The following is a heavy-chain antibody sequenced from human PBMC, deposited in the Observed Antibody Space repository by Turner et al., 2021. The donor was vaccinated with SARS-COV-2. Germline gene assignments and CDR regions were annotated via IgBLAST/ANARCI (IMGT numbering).Heavy chain of an antibody. V-gene: IGHV4-39*02. CDR2: VDSGGTT. CDR3: VRLSLVYGGYAEY. Sequence: QLQLQESGPRLVKPSETLSLTCTVSGDSIAGSAYYWGWIRQSPAKGLEWIGTVDSGGTTYYKPSLKRRITLSVDTSTNHFYLNLYSVTAADTAVYYCVRLSLVYGGYAEYWGQGALVTVSS. J-gene: IGHJ4*02. CDR1: GDSIAGSAYY. D-gene: IGHD4-17*01.